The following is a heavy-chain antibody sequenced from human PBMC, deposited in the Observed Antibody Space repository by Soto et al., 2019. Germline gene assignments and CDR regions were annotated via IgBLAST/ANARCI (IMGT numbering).Heavy chain of an antibody. CDR2: ISYDGSNK. Sequence: QVQLVESGGGVVQPGRSLRLSCAASGFTFSSYGMHWVRQAPGKGLEWVAVISYDGSNKYYADSVKGRFTISRDNSKNTLYLQMNSLRAEDTAVYYCEKDQRNYYDSSGLTDYWGQGTLVTVSS. J-gene: IGHJ4*02. CDR3: EKDQRNYYDSSGLTDY. D-gene: IGHD3-22*01. V-gene: IGHV3-30*18. CDR1: GFTFSSYG.